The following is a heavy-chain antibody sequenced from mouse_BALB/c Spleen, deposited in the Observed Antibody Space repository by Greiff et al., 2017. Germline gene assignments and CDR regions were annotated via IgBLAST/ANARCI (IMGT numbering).Heavy chain of an antibody. CDR2: IYPGNSDT. Sequence: EVQLQESGTVLARPGASVKMSCKASGYSFTSYWMHWVKQRPGQGLEWIGAIYPGNSDTSYNQKFKGKAKLTAVTSASTAYMELSSLTNEDSAVYYCTRRYYADLYYAMDYWGQGTSVTVSS. D-gene: IGHD1-1*01. V-gene: IGHV1-5*01. J-gene: IGHJ4*01. CDR3: TRRYYADLYYAMDY. CDR1: GYSFTSYW.